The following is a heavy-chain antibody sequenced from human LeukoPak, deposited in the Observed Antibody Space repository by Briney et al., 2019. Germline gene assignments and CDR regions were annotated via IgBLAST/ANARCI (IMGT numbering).Heavy chain of an antibody. V-gene: IGHV5-51*01. D-gene: IGHD2-15*01. CDR2: IYPGDSDT. CDR3: ARNSVAATSREGAFDI. CDR1: GYSFTSYW. Sequence: GESLKISCKGSGYSFTSYWIGWVRQMPGKGLEWMGIIYPGDSDTRYSPSFQGQVTISADKSISTAYLQWSSLKASDTAMYYCARNSVAATSREGAFDIWGQGTMVTVSS. J-gene: IGHJ3*02.